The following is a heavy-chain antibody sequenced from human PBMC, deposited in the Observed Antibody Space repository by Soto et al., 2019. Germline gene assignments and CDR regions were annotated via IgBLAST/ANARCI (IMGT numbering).Heavy chain of an antibody. D-gene: IGHD3-3*01. V-gene: IGHV3-66*01. J-gene: IGHJ3*01. CDR2: IYSAGST. CDR3: TRAFYFCCFD. Sequence: KELKWVSAIYSAGSTYYADSVKGRFTISRDNAKNTLYLQMNSLRAEDTAVYYCTRAFYFCCFD.